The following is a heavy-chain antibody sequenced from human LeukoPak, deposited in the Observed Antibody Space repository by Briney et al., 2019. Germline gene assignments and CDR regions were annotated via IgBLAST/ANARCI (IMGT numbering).Heavy chain of an antibody. J-gene: IGHJ5*02. CDR2: MNPNSGNT. Sequence: GASVKVSCKASGGTFTSYDINWVRQATGQGLEWMGWMNPNSGNTGYAQKFQGRVTMTRNTSISTAYMELSSLRSEDTAVYYCARSLVVPAGNWFDPWGQGTLVTVSS. V-gene: IGHV1-8*01. D-gene: IGHD2-2*01. CDR1: GGTFTSYD. CDR3: ARSLVVPAGNWFDP.